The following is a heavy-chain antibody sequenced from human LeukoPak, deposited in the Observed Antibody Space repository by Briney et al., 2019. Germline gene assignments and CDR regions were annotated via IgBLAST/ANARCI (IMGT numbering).Heavy chain of an antibody. Sequence: PGGSLRLSCAASGFIFSNYGMNWVRQAPGKGLEWVSGISPRGDITYYADSVKGRFTVSRDNAKKSIFLQMNSLRADDTSVYYCVRGVGTPSGLWFDPWGQGTLVTVSS. CDR2: ISPRGDIT. V-gene: IGHV3-23*01. CDR3: VRGVGTPSGLWFDP. J-gene: IGHJ5*02. CDR1: GFIFSNYG. D-gene: IGHD4-23*01.